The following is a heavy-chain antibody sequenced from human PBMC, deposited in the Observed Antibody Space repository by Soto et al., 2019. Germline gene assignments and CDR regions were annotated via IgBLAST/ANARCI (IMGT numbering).Heavy chain of an antibody. CDR2: VDRTGDT. J-gene: IGHJ2*01. D-gene: IGHD2-21*02. CDR3: AREIMTAGGNNYFDT. V-gene: IGHV4-4*02. CDR1: GGTVASSHW. Sequence: QVQLQESGPRLVKPSEALSLTCGVSGGTVASSHWWSWVRQSPGRGLEWIGNVDRTGDTNFNSSLQCRVAFSVHKSNTLSSPRLPSVTAPVTAVYLCAREIMTAGGNNYFDTWGPGTLVTVS.